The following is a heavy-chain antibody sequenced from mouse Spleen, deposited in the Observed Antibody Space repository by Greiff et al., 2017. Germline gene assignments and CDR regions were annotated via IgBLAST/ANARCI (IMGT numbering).Heavy chain of an antibody. V-gene: IGHV3-6*01. CDR2: ICYDGSN. D-gene: IGHD4-1*01. CDR1: GYSITSGYY. Sequence: EVKLMESGPGLVKPSQSLSLTCSVTGYSITSGYYWNWIRQFPGNKLEWMGYICYDGSNNYNPSLKNRISICGDTSKNQCFMKLKSVNTEDTATYYWARDNTGTGGFAYWGQGTLVTVSA. CDR3: ARDNTGTGGFAY. J-gene: IGHJ3*01.